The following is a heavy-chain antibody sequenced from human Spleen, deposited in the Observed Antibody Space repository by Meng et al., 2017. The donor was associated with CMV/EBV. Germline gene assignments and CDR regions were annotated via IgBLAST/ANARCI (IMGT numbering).Heavy chain of an antibody. J-gene: IGHJ4*02. CDR2: IYTSGST. Sequence: QGRRQGSGPGCVNPSGPPSPTGPVAGGSISSYSWSWIRQPAGKGLEWIGRIYTSGSTNYNPSLKSRVTMSVDTSKNQFSLKLSSVTAADTAVYYCARDGQPIAAAGRGEDYFDYWGQGTLVTVSS. D-gene: IGHD6-13*01. CDR3: ARDGQPIAAAGRGEDYFDY. CDR1: GGSISSYS. V-gene: IGHV4-4*07.